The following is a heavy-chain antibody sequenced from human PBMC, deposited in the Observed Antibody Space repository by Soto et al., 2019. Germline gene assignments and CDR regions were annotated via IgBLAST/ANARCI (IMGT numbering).Heavy chain of an antibody. J-gene: IGHJ6*02. CDR2: IIPIFGTA. Sequence: ASVKVSCKASGGTFSSYAISWVRQAPGQGLEWMGGIIPIFGTANYAQKFQGRVTITADESTSTAYMELSSLRSEDTAVYYCAITRTSLWFGEPALANYYYGMDVWGQGTTVTVSS. V-gene: IGHV1-69*13. CDR3: AITRTSLWFGEPALANYYYGMDV. CDR1: GGTFSSYA. D-gene: IGHD3-10*01.